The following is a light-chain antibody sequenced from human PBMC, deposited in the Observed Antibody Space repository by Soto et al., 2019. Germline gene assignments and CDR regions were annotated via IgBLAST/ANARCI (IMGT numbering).Light chain of an antibody. V-gene: IGKV3-20*01. J-gene: IGKJ5*01. CDR3: QQHETLIT. CDR1: RGGTTIF. Sequence: EIGMTQSPGTLSVSPGERATLSLRGGRGGTTIFACYQQKSGQAPRLLIYGASSRATSIPDRCSGSGSGTDFTLTISRLEPEDFAVYYCQQHETLITFGQGTRLENK. CDR2: GAS.